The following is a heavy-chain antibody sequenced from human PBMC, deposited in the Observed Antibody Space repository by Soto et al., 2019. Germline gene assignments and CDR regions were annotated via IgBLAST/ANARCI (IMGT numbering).Heavy chain of an antibody. CDR3: ARGGYCSGGSCSGFDY. CDR2: TRNKVNSYTT. D-gene: IGHD2-15*01. V-gene: IGHV3-72*01. J-gene: IGHJ4*02. CDR1: GFPFSVHY. Sequence: EVQLVESGGGLLQPGGSLRLSCAASGFPFSVHYMEWVRQAPGKGLEWVGRTRNKVNSYTTEYAASVKGRFTISRDDSTNSLYLQMNSLKTEDTAVYYCARGGYCSGGSCSGFDYWGQGTLVSVSS.